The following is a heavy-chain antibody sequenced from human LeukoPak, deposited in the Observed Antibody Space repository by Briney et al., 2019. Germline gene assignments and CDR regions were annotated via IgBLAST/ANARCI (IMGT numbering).Heavy chain of an antibody. CDR2: ISSSGSTI. V-gene: IGHV3-48*03. CDR1: GFTFSSYE. Sequence: PGGSLRLSCAASGFTFSSYEMNWVRQAPGKGLEWVSYISSSGSTIYYADPVKGRFTISRDNAKNSLYLQMDSLRAEDTAVYYCAREGGYDTLDYWGQGTLVTVSS. CDR3: AREGGYDTLDY. D-gene: IGHD3-22*01. J-gene: IGHJ4*02.